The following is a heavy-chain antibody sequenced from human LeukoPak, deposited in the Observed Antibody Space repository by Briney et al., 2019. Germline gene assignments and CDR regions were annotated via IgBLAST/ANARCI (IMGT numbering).Heavy chain of an antibody. J-gene: IGHJ4*02. V-gene: IGHV3-7*01. CDR2: VKQDGSEK. CDR3: AKAGYGSGSSSFDQ. Sequence: GGSLRLSCAASGFTFSDYWMSWVRQAPGKGLEWVANVKQDGSEKYYVDSVKGRFTISRDNAKNSLHLQMNTLRAEDTAVYYCAKAGYGSGSSSFDQWGQGTLVTVSS. CDR1: GFTFSDYW. D-gene: IGHD3-10*01.